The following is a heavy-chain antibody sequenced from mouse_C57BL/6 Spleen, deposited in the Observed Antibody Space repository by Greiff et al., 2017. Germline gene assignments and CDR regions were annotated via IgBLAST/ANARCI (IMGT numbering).Heavy chain of an antibody. V-gene: IGHV1-50*01. CDR2: IDPSDSYT. CDR3: ARTGWDFDD. CDR1: GYTFTSYW. J-gene: IGHJ2*01. Sequence: QVQLQQPGAELVKPGASVKLSCKASGYTFTSYWMQWVKQRPGQGLEWIGEIDPSDSYTNYNQKFKGKATLTVDTSSSTAYMQLSSLTSEDSAVYYCARTGWDFDDWGHGTTLTVSS. D-gene: IGHD3-1*01.